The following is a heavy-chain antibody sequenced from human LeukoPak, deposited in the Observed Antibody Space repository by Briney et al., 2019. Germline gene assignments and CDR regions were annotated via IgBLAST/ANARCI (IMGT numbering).Heavy chain of an antibody. D-gene: IGHD2-15*01. J-gene: IGHJ4*02. V-gene: IGHV1-18*01. CDR2: ITPYNGNT. CDR1: GYTFTDYG. Sequence: GASVKVSCKASGYTFTDYGLSWVRQAPGQGLEWMGWITPYNGNTNFAQKFQGRVTMTKDSSTNTVYMELTSLRSDDTAVYYCARGVSSAPSPNFDYWGQGALVTVSS. CDR3: ARGVSSAPSPNFDY.